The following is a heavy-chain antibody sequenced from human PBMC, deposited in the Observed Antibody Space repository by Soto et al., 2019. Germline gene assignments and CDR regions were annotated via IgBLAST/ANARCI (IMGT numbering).Heavy chain of an antibody. CDR1: GYTFTSYG. CDR2: ISAYNGNR. J-gene: IGHJ3*02. Sequence: QVQLVQSGAEVKKPGASVKVSCKASGYTFTSYGISWVRQAPGQGLEWMGWISAYNGNRNYAQKIQGRVTMTTDTSTSTAYMELRSLRSDDTAVYYCARDTWTFSNPHDPFDIWGQGTMVTVSS. V-gene: IGHV1-18*04. CDR3: ARDTWTFSNPHDPFDI. D-gene: IGHD3-3*02.